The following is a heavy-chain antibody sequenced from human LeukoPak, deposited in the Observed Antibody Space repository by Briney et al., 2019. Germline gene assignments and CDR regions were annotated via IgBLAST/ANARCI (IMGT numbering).Heavy chain of an antibody. CDR1: GFTFSSYS. CDR2: ISSSSSYI. J-gene: IGHJ4*02. Sequence: PGGSLRLSCAASGFTFSSYSMNWVRQAPGKGLEWVSSISSSSSYIYYADSVKGRFTISRDNAKNSLYLQMNSLRAEDTAVYYCAREHSSGWSGGGYWGQGTLVTVSS. CDR3: AREHSSGWSGGGY. D-gene: IGHD6-13*01. V-gene: IGHV3-21*01.